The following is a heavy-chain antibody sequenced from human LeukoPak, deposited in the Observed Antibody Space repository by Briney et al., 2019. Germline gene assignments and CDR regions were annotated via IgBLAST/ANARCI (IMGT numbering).Heavy chain of an antibody. D-gene: IGHD5-12*01. V-gene: IGHV4-59*01. CDR3: ARGNIVATIFDY. CDR2: IYYSGST. J-gene: IGHJ4*02. Sequence: SETLSLTCTVSGGPISSYYWRWIRQPPGKGLEWIGYIYYSGSTKYNPSLKSRVTISVDTSKNQFSLKLSSVTAADTAVYYCARGNIVATIFDYWGQGTLVTVSS. CDR1: GGPISSYY.